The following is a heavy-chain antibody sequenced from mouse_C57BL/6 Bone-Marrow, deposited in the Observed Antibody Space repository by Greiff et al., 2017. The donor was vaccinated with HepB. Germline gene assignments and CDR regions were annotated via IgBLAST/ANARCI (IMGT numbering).Heavy chain of an antibody. D-gene: IGHD2-5*01. Sequence: DVKLVESGGDLVKPGGSLKLSCAASGFTFSSYGMSWVRQTPDKRLEWVATISSGGSYTYYPDSVKGRFTISRDNAKNTLYLQMSSLKSEDTAMYYCARQRGKSYYSNRYAMDYWGQGTSVTVSS. V-gene: IGHV5-6*02. CDR3: ARQRGKSYYSNRYAMDY. CDR2: ISSGGSYT. J-gene: IGHJ4*01. CDR1: GFTFSSYG.